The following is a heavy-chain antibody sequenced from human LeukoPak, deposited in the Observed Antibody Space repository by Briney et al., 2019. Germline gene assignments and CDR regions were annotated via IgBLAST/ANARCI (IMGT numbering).Heavy chain of an antibody. J-gene: IGHJ6*02. Sequence: PGGSLRLSCAASGFTFSSYWMHWVRQAPGKGLVWVSRINSDGSSTSYADSVKGRFTISRDNAKNTLYLQMNSLRAEDTAVHYCARAATERYYYGMDVWGQGTTVTVSS. CDR1: GFTFSSYW. V-gene: IGHV3-74*01. CDR3: ARAATERYYYGMDV. D-gene: IGHD6-25*01. CDR2: INSDGSST.